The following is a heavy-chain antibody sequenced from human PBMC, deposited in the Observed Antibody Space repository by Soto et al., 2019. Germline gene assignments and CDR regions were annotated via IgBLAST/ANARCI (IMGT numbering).Heavy chain of an antibody. CDR1: GFTFSSYE. D-gene: IGHD5-12*01. CDR3: RLWLQPIDY. CDR2: ISSSGSTI. J-gene: IGHJ4*02. Sequence: EVQLVESGGGLVQPGGSLRLSCAASGFTFSSYEMNWVRQAPGKGLEWVSYISSSGSTIYYADSVKGRFTISRDNAKNSLYLQMNSLRAEDTAVYYCRLWLQPIDYWGQGTLVTVSS. V-gene: IGHV3-48*03.